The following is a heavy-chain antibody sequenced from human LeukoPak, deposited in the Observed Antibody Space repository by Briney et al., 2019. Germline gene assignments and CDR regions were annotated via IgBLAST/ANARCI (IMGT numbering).Heavy chain of an antibody. Sequence: ASVKVSCKASGYTFTGYYMHWVRQAPGQGLEWMGWINPNSGGTNYAQKFQGRVTMTRDTSISTAYMELSRLRSDDTAVYYCAREAGIAAASDYWGQGTLVTVSS. CDR1: GYTFTGYY. V-gene: IGHV1-2*02. CDR3: AREAGIAAASDY. J-gene: IGHJ4*02. D-gene: IGHD6-13*01. CDR2: INPNSGGT.